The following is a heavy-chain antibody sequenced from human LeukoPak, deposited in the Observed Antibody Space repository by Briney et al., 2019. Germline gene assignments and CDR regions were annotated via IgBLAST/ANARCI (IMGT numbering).Heavy chain of an antibody. CDR2: ISSSSSYI. J-gene: IGHJ6*02. CDR3: AKAYGDYVDYYYGMDV. Sequence: GGSLRLSCAASGFTFSSYSMNWVRQAPGKGLEWVLSISSSSSYIYYADLVRGRFTISRDNDKNSLYLQMNSLRAEHTAVYYCAKAYGDYVDYYYGMDVWGQGTTVTVSS. CDR1: GFTFSSYS. V-gene: IGHV3-21*01. D-gene: IGHD4-17*01.